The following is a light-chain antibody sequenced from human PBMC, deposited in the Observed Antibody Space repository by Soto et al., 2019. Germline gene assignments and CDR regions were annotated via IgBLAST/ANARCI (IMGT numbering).Light chain of an antibody. V-gene: IGKV1-5*03. Sequence: DIQLTQSPSSLSASVGDRVTITCRASQNIGIYLNWYHQKAGKAPKLLIYKASSLESGVPSRFSGSGSGTEFTLTISSLQPDDFATYYCQQYNSYRTFGQGTKVDIK. J-gene: IGKJ1*01. CDR1: QNIGIY. CDR3: QQYNSYRT. CDR2: KAS.